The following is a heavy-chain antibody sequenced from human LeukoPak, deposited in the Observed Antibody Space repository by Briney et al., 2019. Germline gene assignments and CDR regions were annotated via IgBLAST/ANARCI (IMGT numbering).Heavy chain of an antibody. Sequence: LEWVSGISWNSGSIGYADSVKGRFTISRDNAKNSLYLQMNSLRAEDTALYYCAKGGIAVTWGQGTLVTVSS. CDR3: AKGGIAVT. J-gene: IGHJ5*02. CDR2: ISWNSGSI. D-gene: IGHD6-19*01. V-gene: IGHV3-9*01.